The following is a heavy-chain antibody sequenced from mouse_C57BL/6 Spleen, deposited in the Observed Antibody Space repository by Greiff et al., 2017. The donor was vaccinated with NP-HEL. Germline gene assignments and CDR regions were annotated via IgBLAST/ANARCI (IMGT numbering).Heavy chain of an antibody. CDR3: ATRGTMVTGDCAIDY. J-gene: IGHJ4*01. CDR1: GFSLTSYG. D-gene: IGHD2-2*01. Sequence: QVQLQQSGPGLVQPSQSLSITCTVSGFSLTSYGVHWVRQSPGKGLEWLGVIWSGGSTDYNAAFISRLSISTDNSKSQVFIKINSLHADDTALYYCATRGTMVTGDCAIDYWGQRASVAVS. V-gene: IGHV2-2*01. CDR2: IWSGGST.